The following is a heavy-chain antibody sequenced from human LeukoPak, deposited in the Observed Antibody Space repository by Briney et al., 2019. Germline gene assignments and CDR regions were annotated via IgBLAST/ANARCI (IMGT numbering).Heavy chain of an antibody. CDR1: GGTFSSYA. CDR3: ASPDYYGSGSYYNPRYYYMDV. J-gene: IGHJ6*03. Sequence: ASVKVSRKASGGTFSSYAISWVRQAPGQGLEWMGGIIPIFGTANYAQKFQGRVTITTDESTSTAYMELSSLRSEDTAVYYCASPDYYGSGSYYNPRYYYMDVWGKGTTVTDSS. CDR2: IIPIFGTA. D-gene: IGHD3-10*01. V-gene: IGHV1-69*05.